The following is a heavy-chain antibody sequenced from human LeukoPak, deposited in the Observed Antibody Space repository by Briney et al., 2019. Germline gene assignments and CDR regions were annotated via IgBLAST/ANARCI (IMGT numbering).Heavy chain of an antibody. Sequence: ASVKVSCKASGYTFTSYDINWVRQATGQGLEWMGWMNPNSGNAGYAQKFQGRVTMTRNTSISTAYMELSGLRSEDTAVYYCARVWHEYGSGSYPATDWGQGTLVTVSS. J-gene: IGHJ4*02. CDR2: MNPNSGNA. CDR3: ARVWHEYGSGSYPATD. D-gene: IGHD3-10*01. CDR1: GYTFTSYD. V-gene: IGHV1-8*01.